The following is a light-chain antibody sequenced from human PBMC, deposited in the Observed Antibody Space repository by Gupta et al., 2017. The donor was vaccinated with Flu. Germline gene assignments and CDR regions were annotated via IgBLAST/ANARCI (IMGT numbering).Light chain of an antibody. J-gene: IGLJ3*02. Sequence: TSSNVGGYDFVSWYQQLPGKAPKLLIYDVSFRPSGISPRFSASKSGNTASLTISGLQAEDEAYYYCSSFTSAHTLLFGGGTKLTVL. V-gene: IGLV2-14*03. CDR3: SSFTSAHTLL. CDR2: DVS. CDR1: SSNVGGYDF.